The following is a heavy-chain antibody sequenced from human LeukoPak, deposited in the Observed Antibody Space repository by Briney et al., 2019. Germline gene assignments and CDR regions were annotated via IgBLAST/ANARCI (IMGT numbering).Heavy chain of an antibody. Sequence: ASVKVSCKASGYTITSYYMHWVRQAPGQGLEWMGIINPSGGSTSYAQKFQGRVTMTRDTSTSTVYMELSSLRSEDTAVYYCARDQGVLTPLFWFDPWGQGTLVTVSS. J-gene: IGHJ5*02. CDR1: GYTITSYY. V-gene: IGHV1-46*01. CDR3: ARDQGVLTPLFWFDP. CDR2: INPSGGST. D-gene: IGHD2-8*01.